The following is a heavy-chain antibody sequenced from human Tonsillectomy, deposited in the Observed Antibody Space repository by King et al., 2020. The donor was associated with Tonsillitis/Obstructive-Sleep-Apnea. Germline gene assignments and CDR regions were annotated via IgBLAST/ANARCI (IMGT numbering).Heavy chain of an antibody. V-gene: IGHV3-7*01. CDR2: IKQDGNEK. CDR3: ARAPLDYYYYYMDV. CDR1: GFTFSTYW. J-gene: IGHJ6*03. Sequence: VQLVESGGGLVQPGGSLRLSCAASGFTFSTYWMTWVRQAPGKGLEWVANIKQDGNEKYYVDSVKGRFTISRDNAENSLYLQMNSLRAEDTALYYCARAPLDYYYYYMDVWGKGTTVTVSS.